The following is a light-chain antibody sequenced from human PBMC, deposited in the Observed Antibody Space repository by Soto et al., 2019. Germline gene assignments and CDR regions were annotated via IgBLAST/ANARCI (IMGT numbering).Light chain of an antibody. CDR3: QQSYRTPYT. CDR2: DAS. V-gene: IGKV1-39*01. CDR1: QTISNY. J-gene: IGKJ2*01. Sequence: DIQMTQSPSSLSASAGDRVTITCRASQTISNYLNWYQHNPGKAPKLLISDASSLQSGVPSRFSGGGSGTDFTLTISSLQPEDFATYYCQQSYRTPYTFGQGTKLEIK.